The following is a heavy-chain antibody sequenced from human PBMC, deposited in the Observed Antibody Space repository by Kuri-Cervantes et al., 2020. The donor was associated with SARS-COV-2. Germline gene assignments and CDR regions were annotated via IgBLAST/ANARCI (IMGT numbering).Heavy chain of an antibody. CDR2: ISSSSSTI. Sequence: GGSLRLSCAASGFTVSSNYMNWVRQAPGKGLEWVSYISSSSSTIYYADSVGGRFTISRDNAKNSLYLQMNSLRAEDTAVYYCARDRPGIVVVPAGGIDYWGQGTLVTVSS. D-gene: IGHD2-2*01. V-gene: IGHV3-48*01. J-gene: IGHJ4*02. CDR1: GFTVSSNY. CDR3: ARDRPGIVVVPAGGIDY.